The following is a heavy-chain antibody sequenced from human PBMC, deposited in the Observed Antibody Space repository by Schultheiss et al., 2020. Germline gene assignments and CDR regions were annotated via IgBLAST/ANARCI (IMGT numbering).Heavy chain of an antibody. D-gene: IGHD2-2*03. CDR1: GFTFSSYS. Sequence: GGSLRLSCAASGFTFSSYSMDWVRQAPGKGLEWLSYISTGSNNIHYADSVKGRFTISRDNSKNTLYLQMNSLRAEDTAVYYCARAGDCSSTSCQPYFGYWGQGTLVTVSS. V-gene: IGHV3-48*01. CDR2: ISTGSNNI. CDR3: ARAGDCSSTSCQPYFGY. J-gene: IGHJ4*02.